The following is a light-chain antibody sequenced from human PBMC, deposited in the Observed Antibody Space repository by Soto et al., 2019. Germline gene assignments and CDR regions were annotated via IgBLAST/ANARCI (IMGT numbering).Light chain of an antibody. CDR1: QSVSSR. V-gene: IGKV3-20*01. CDR3: QHYGNSPIT. J-gene: IGKJ5*01. CDR2: GAS. Sequence: EIVLTQSPGTLSLSPGERATLSCRASQSVSSRLAWYQQKPGQAPRLLISGASSRATGIPDRFSGSGSGTDFTLTISRLEPEDFALYYCQHYGNSPITFGQGTRLETK.